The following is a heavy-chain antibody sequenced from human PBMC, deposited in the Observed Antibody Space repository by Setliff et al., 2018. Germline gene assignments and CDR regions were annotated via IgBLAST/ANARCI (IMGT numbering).Heavy chain of an antibody. D-gene: IGHD3-3*01. CDR3: ARIFLYGTSLYFDN. J-gene: IGHJ4*02. V-gene: IGHV3-7*03. CDR1: GFTSNNFW. Sequence: PAGSLTLSCDAFGFTSNNFWMSWVRQAPGKGLEWVANIMQDGGAQYYLDSVKGRFTVSRDNSTNTLYLHRSSLRAEDTAVYFCARIFLYGTSLYFDNWGQGTLVTVSS. CDR2: IMQDGGAQ.